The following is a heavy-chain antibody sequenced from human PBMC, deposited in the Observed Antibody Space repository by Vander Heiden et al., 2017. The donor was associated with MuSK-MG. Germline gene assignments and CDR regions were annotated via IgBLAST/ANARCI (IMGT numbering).Heavy chain of an antibody. CDR3: ASDLYDYIWGSYRFNAFDI. J-gene: IGHJ3*02. CDR1: GGSFSGYS. D-gene: IGHD3-16*02. CDR2: INHSGST. Sequence: QVQLQQWGAGLLKPSETLSLTCAVYGGSFSGYSWSWIRQPPGKGLEWIGEINHSGSTNYNPSLKSRVTISVDTSKNQFSLKLSSVTAADTAVYYCASDLYDYIWGSYRFNAFDIWGQGTMVTVSS. V-gene: IGHV4-34*01.